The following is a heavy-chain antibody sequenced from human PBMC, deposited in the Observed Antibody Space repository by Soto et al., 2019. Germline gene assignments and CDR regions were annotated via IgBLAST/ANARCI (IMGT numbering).Heavy chain of an antibody. J-gene: IGHJ5*02. CDR1: GGSISTGGYY. Sequence: QVQLQESGPGLVKPSQTLSLTCTVSGGSISTGGYYWNWIRQHPGKGLEWIGYFYYGGSTYYNPSLKRRVTSSVNTSKNQFSLKLSSVTAADTAVYYCARSVFPWGQGTLVTVSS. CDR3: ARSVFP. CDR2: FYYGGST. V-gene: IGHV4-31*03.